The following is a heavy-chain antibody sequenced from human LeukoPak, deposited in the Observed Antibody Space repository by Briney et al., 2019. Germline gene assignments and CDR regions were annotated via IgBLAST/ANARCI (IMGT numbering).Heavy chain of an antibody. J-gene: IGHJ4*02. Sequence: ASVKVSCKASGYTFTGYYMHWVRQAPGQGLEWMGWINPNSGGTNYAQKLQGRVTMTRDMSTSTVYMELSSLRSEDTAVYYCARDLTVTTDYFDYWGQGNVVTVSS. D-gene: IGHD4-17*01. V-gene: IGHV1-2*02. CDR2: INPNSGGT. CDR3: ARDLTVTTDYFDY. CDR1: GYTFTGYY.